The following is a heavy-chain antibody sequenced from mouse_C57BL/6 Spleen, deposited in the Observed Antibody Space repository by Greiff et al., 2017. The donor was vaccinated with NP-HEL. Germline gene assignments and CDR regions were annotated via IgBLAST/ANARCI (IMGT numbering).Heavy chain of an antibody. CDR1: GYTFTTYP. Sequence: VQLQQSGAELVKPGASVEMSCKASGYTFTTYPIEWMKQNHGKSLEWIGNFHPYNDDTKYNEKFKGKATLTVEKSSSTVYLELSRLTSDDSAVDYCARGYYGSREDYYAMDYWGQGTSVTVSS. CDR3: ARGYYGSREDYYAMDY. V-gene: IGHV1-47*01. CDR2: FHPYNDDT. D-gene: IGHD1-1*01. J-gene: IGHJ4*01.